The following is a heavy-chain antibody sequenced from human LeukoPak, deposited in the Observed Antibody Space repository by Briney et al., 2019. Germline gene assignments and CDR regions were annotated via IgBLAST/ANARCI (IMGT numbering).Heavy chain of an antibody. J-gene: IGHJ4*02. CDR3: AREYSESYGSEKVPYYFDY. CDR2: ISSSSSYI. D-gene: IGHD3-10*01. V-gene: IGHV3-21*01. CDR1: GFTFSSYE. Sequence: GGSLRLSCAASGFTFSSYEMNWVRQAPGKGLEWVSSISSSSSYIYYADSVKGRFTISRDNAKNSLYLQMNSLRAEDTAVYYCAREYSESYGSEKVPYYFDYWGQGTLVTVSS.